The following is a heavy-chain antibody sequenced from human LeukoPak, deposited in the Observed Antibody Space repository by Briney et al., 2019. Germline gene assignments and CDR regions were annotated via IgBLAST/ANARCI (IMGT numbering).Heavy chain of an antibody. J-gene: IGHJ4*02. CDR3: ARSGSSWFPFDY. D-gene: IGHD6-13*01. CDR2: IYYSGST. CDR1: GGSISSGDYY. V-gene: IGHV4-30-4*01. Sequence: PSQTLSLTCTVSGGSISSGDYYWSWIRQPPGKGLEWIGYIYYSGSTYYNPSLKSRVTISVDTSKNQFSLKLSSVTAADTAVYYCARSGSSWFPFDYWGQGTLVTVSS.